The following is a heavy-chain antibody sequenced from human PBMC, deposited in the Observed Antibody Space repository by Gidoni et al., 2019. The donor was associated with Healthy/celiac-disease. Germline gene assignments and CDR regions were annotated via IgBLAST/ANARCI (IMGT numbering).Heavy chain of an antibody. D-gene: IGHD3-16*01. Sequence: EVQLVESGGGLVQPGRSLRLSCADSGCTFADYAMHWVRQAPGKGLEWVSGSSWNSGSIGYADSVKGRFTISRDNAKNSLYLQMNSLRAEDTALYYCAKAGGPVYYYYGMDVWGQGTTVTVSS. J-gene: IGHJ6*02. CDR3: AKAGGPVYYYYGMDV. CDR2: SSWNSGSI. CDR1: GCTFADYA. V-gene: IGHV3-9*01.